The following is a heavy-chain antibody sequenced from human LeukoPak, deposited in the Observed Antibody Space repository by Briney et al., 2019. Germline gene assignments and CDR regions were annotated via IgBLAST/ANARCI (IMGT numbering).Heavy chain of an antibody. Sequence: GGSLRLSCAASGFTFSSYAMSWVRQAPGKGLEWVSVIYSGDSTYYADSVKGRFTISRDNSKNTLYLQMNSLRAEDTAVYYCARGAEHYDILTGYYTGMEAFYFDYWGQGTLVTVSS. CDR1: GFTFSSYA. V-gene: IGHV3-66*01. J-gene: IGHJ4*02. D-gene: IGHD3-9*01. CDR2: IYSGDST. CDR3: ARGAEHYDILTGYYTGMEAFYFDY.